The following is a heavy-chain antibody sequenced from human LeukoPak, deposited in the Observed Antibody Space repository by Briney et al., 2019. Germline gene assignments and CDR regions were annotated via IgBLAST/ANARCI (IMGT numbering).Heavy chain of an antibody. CDR2: IIPILGIA. CDR1: GGTFSSYA. J-gene: IGHJ4*02. V-gene: IGHV1-69*04. D-gene: IGHD6-19*01. CDR3: SAQWLVPY. Sequence: SVKVSCKASGGTFSSYAISWVRQAPGQGLEWMGRIIPILGIANYAQKFQGRVTITADKSTSTAYMELSSLRSDDTAVYYCSAQWLVPYWGQGTLVTVSS.